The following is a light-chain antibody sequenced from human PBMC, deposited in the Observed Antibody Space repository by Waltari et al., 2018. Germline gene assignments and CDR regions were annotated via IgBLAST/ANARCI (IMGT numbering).Light chain of an antibody. V-gene: IGLV1-47*01. CDR2: SNN. Sequence: QSVVTQPPSASGTPGQRVTISCSGSSSNIGSNHVYWYQQFPGMAPKLLIYSNNQRPSGVPYRVSGSKSGTSASLFISGLRSEDEADYCCAAWDDSLSSGVFGGGTKLTVL. CDR1: SSNIGSNH. J-gene: IGLJ3*02. CDR3: AAWDDSLSSGV.